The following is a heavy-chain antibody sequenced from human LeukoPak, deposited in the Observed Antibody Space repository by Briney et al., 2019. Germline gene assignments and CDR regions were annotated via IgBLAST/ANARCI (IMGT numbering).Heavy chain of an antibody. CDR1: GFALSSYA. V-gene: IGHV3-23*01. J-gene: IGHJ3*02. Sequence: PGGSLRLSCAASGFALSSYAMSWVRQAPGKGLEWVSAISGSGGSTYYADSVKGRFTISRDNSKNTLYLQMNSLRAEDTAVYYCAKDSRASSGGAFDIWGQGTMVTVSS. CDR2: ISGSGGST. CDR3: AKDSRASSGGAFDI. D-gene: IGHD2-15*01.